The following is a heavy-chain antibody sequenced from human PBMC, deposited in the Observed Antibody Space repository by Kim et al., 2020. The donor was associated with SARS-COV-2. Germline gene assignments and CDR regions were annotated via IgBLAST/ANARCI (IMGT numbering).Heavy chain of an antibody. J-gene: IGHJ4*02. Sequence: GGSLRLSCAASGFTFDDYAMHWVRQAPGKGLEWVSGISWNSGSIGYADSVKGRFTISRDNAKNSLYLQMNSLRAEDTALYYCAKGLGAARPADYWGQGTLVTVSS. D-gene: IGHD6-6*01. CDR1: GFTFDDYA. CDR2: ISWNSGSI. CDR3: AKGLGAARPADY. V-gene: IGHV3-9*01.